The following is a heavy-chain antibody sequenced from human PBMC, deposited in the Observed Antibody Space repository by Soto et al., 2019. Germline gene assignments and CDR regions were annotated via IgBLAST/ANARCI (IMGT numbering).Heavy chain of an antibody. CDR1: GGTFSSYG. Sequence: SVKVSWKASGGTFSSYGISWVRQAPGQGLDWMGGIIPIFGTANYAQKFQGRVTITADESTSTAYMELRSLRSDDTAVYYCARDVECSSTSCHGPPSNWFDPWGHGTLDTVSS. D-gene: IGHD2-2*01. CDR2: IIPIFGTA. CDR3: ARDVECSSTSCHGPPSNWFDP. V-gene: IGHV1-69*13. J-gene: IGHJ5*02.